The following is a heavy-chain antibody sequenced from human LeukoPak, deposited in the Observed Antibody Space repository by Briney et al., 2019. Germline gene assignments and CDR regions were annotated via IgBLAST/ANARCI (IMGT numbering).Heavy chain of an antibody. Sequence: GGSLRLSCAASGFIFNTYPMTWVRQAPGKGLEWVSYITGSSDSVYYADAVKGRFTISRDNSKNTLYLQMNSLRAEDTAIYYCAKDRYDTSVWLYYYAMDVWGQGTTVIVSS. D-gene: IGHD3-22*01. CDR1: GFIFNTYP. J-gene: IGHJ6*02. V-gene: IGHV3-23*01. CDR2: ITGSSDSV. CDR3: AKDRYDTSVWLYYYAMDV.